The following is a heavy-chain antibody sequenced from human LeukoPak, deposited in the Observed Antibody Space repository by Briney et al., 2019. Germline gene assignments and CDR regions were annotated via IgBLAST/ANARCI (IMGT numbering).Heavy chain of an antibody. D-gene: IGHD1-1*01. CDR2: IYYSGST. Sequence: SKTLSLTCTVSGASIGSSSYYWGWIRQPQGKGLEWIGSIYYSGSTYYNPSLKSRVTISVDTSKNQFSLKLSSVTAADTAVYYCARLLDGDIWGQGTMVTVSS. J-gene: IGHJ3*02. CDR1: GASIGSSSYY. CDR3: ARLLDGDI. V-gene: IGHV4-39*01.